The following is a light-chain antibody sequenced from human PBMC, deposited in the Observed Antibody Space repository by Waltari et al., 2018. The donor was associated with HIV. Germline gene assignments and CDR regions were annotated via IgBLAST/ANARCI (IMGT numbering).Light chain of an antibody. CDR1: QTVSSVS. J-gene: IGKJ1*01. Sequence: IVLTQSPGTLSLSPGEGATLSCRASQTVSSVSLAWYQLKPGQAPRLLSYGASSRATGIPDRFSGTGSGTDFTLTISRLEPEDFAVYYCQQYGSSPRTFGQGTKVESK. CDR2: GAS. CDR3: QQYGSSPRT. V-gene: IGKV3-20*01.